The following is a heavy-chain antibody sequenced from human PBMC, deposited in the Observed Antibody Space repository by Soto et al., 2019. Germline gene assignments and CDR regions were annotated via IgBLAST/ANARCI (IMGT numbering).Heavy chain of an antibody. J-gene: IGHJ6*02. CDR1: GFTFSSYW. CDR3: ASDRAVRADV. CDR2: MNEDGGTT. D-gene: IGHD1-1*01. Sequence: GGSLRLSCAASGFTFSSYWMHWVRQAPGKGLVWVSRMNEDGGTTDYADSVKGRFTISRDNAKNTLYLQMNSLRVKDTAVYYCASDRAVRADVWGQGTTVTVSS. V-gene: IGHV3-74*01.